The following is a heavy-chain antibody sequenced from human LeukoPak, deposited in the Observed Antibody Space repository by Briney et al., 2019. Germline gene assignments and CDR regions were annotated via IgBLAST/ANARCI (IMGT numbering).Heavy chain of an antibody. J-gene: IGHJ4*02. CDR2: IRYDGSNK. D-gene: IGHD2-2*01. CDR3: ARDYAIATSRIVVVPAAVSP. Sequence: GGSLRLSCAASGFTFSSYGMHWVRQAPGKGLEWVAFIRYDGSNKYYADSVKGRFTISRDNSKNTLYLQMNSLRAEDTAVYYCARDYAIATSRIVVVPAAVSPWGQGTLVTVSS. CDR1: GFTFSSYG. V-gene: IGHV3-30*02.